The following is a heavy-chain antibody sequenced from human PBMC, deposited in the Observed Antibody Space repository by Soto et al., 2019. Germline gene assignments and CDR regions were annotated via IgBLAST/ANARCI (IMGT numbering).Heavy chain of an antibody. CDR3: ERVIATGQLDP. D-gene: IGHD2-15*01. CDR1: GYTFTRYT. Sequence: ASVKVSCKASGYTFTRYTMNWVRQAPGQRLEWMGWINPDNGNTKSSQKFQDRVIITRDTSASTAYMDLSSLRSEDTAVYYCERVIATGQLDPWSQGTLVTVSS. J-gene: IGHJ5*02. CDR2: INPDNGNT. V-gene: IGHV1-3*01.